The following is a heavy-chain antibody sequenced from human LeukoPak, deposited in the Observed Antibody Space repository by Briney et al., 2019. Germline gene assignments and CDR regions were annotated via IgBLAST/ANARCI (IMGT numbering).Heavy chain of an antibody. D-gene: IGHD6-13*01. J-gene: IGHJ4*02. V-gene: IGHV3-21*01. Sequence: PGGSLRLSCAASGFTFSSYSMNWVRQAPGKVLEWVSSISSSSSYIYYADSVQGRFTISRDNAKNSLYLQMNSLRAEDTAVYYCASIAAAGTGDYWGQEALVTVSS. CDR2: ISSSSSYI. CDR1: GFTFSSYS. CDR3: ASIAAAGTGDY.